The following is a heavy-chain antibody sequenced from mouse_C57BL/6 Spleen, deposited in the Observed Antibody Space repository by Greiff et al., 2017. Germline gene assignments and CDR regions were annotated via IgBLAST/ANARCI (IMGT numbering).Heavy chain of an antibody. D-gene: IGHD2-4*01. CDR1: GYTFTSYW. CDR3: AREGYDYSYAMDY. V-gene: IGHV1-69*01. J-gene: IGHJ4*01. CDR2: IDPSDSYT. Sequence: QVQLKESGAELVMPGASVKLSCKASGYTFTSYWMHWVKQRPGQGLEWIGEIDPSDSYTNYNQKFKGKSTLTVDKSSSTAYMQLSSLTSEDSAVYYCAREGYDYSYAMDYWGQGTSVTVSS.